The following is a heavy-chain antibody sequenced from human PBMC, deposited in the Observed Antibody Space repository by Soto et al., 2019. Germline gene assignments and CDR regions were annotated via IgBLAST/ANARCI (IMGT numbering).Heavy chain of an antibody. D-gene: IGHD6-13*01. J-gene: IGHJ5*02. CDR1: GASMSTYY. Sequence: PSETLSLTCTASGASMSTYYWNWIRQTPGKGMKRIGYIYSSGSANYNPSLNSRVTISVYTSKNQFSLKLSSVTAVDSAVYYCARVFSDSSSFFDPWGQGALVTVSS. V-gene: IGHV4-59*12. CDR3: ARVFSDSSSFFDP. CDR2: IYSSGSA.